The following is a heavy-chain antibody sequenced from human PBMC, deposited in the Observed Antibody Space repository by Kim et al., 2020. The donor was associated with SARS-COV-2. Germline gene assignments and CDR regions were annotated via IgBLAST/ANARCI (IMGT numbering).Heavy chain of an antibody. V-gene: IGHV3-7*01. CDR3: ARAGYSSASDY. CDR2: N. D-gene: IGHD6-19*01. J-gene: IGHJ4*02. Sequence: NYNAHALKGRFTVARDNAKNSLYLEMDSLRADDTAVYYCARAGYSSASDYWGQGTLVTVSS.